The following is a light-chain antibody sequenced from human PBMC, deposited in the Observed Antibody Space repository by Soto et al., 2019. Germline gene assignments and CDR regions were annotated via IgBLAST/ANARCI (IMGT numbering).Light chain of an antibody. V-gene: IGKV3-20*01. Sequence: EIVLTQSPGTLSLSPGEIATLSCRASQSVRSNFLAWYQQKPGQAPRLLIYGASNRATGIPDRFSGSGSGTDFTLTITRLEAEDFAMYYCQRYDSLRTFGQGTKVDIK. CDR2: GAS. J-gene: IGKJ1*01. CDR1: QSVRSNF. CDR3: QRYDSLRT.